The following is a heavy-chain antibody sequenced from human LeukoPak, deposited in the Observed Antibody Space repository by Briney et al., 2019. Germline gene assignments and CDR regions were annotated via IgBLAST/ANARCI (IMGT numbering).Heavy chain of an antibody. Sequence: PSETLSLTCTVSGGSISTYYWNWIRQPPGKGLEWIGYIYYSGRTNYNPSLKSRVTISVDTSKNQFSLKLTSVTVADTAVYYCARDPPGHVAFDIWGQGTMVTVSS. J-gene: IGHJ3*02. V-gene: IGHV4-59*01. CDR3: ARDPPGHVAFDI. CDR2: IYYSGRT. CDR1: GGSISTYY.